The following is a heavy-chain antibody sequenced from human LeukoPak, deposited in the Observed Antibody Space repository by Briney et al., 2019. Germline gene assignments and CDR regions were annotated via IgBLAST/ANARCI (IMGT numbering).Heavy chain of an antibody. D-gene: IGHD1-7*01. V-gene: IGHV3-21*01. Sequence: PGESLRLSCAASGFTFSSSSMNWVRQAPGKGLEWVSSISSGSSYIYYADPLKGRFTVSRDNAKNSLYLQMNSLRAEDTAVYYCASERYNWNYAFDYWGQGILVTVSS. CDR3: ASERYNWNYAFDY. CDR2: ISSGSSYI. CDR1: GFTFSSSS. J-gene: IGHJ4*02.